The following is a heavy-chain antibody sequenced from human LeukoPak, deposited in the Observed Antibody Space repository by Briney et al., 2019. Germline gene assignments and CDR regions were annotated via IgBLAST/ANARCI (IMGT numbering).Heavy chain of an antibody. Sequence: PSETLSLTCTVSGGSISSYYWSWIRQPPGKGLEWIGYIYYSGSTNYNPSLKSRVTISVDTSKNQFSLKLSSVTAADTAVYYCARERDSDYYYMDVWGKGTMVTVSS. D-gene: IGHD1-26*01. CDR3: ARERDSDYYYMDV. V-gene: IGHV4-59*01. CDR1: GGSISSYY. CDR2: IYYSGST. J-gene: IGHJ6*03.